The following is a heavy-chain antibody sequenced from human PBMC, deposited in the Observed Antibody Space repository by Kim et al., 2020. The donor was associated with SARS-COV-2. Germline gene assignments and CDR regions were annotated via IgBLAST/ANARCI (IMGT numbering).Heavy chain of an antibody. CDR1: GFTFSSYG. CDR2: ISYDGSNK. CDR3: AKDRGDGYNYYYGMDV. J-gene: IGHJ6*02. V-gene: IGHV3-30*18. Sequence: GGSLRLSCAASGFTFSSYGMHWVRQAPGKGLEWVAVISYDGSNKYYADSVKGRFTISRDNSKNTLYLQMNSLRAEDTAVYYCAKDRGDGYNYYYGMDVWGQGTTVTVSS. D-gene: IGHD3-10*01.